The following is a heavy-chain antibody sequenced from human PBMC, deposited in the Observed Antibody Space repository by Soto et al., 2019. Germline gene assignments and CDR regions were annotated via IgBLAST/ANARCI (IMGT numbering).Heavy chain of an antibody. V-gene: IGHV1-58*01. CDR1: GFTFSSSS. Sequence: APVKVSCKASGFTFSSSSVPGGRQALGQRLEWIGWIVVVSGNTNYAQKFQERVTITRDMSTSTAYMELSSLRSEDTAVYYCARTTVTASYYYMDVWGKGSTVTVSS. J-gene: IGHJ6*03. D-gene: IGHD4-17*01. CDR3: ARTTVTASYYYMDV. CDR2: IVVVSGNT.